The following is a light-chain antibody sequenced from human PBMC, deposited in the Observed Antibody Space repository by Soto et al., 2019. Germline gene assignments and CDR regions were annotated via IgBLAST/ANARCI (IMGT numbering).Light chain of an antibody. V-gene: IGLV4-69*01. Sequence: QLVLTQSPSASASLGASVKLTYTLSSGHSSYGIAWHQQQPEKGPRYLMKLNSDGSHSKGDGIPDRFSGSSSGAERYLTISSLQSEDEADYYCQTWGTGIPVFGGGTQLTVL. CDR3: QTWGTGIPV. CDR1: SGHSSYG. J-gene: IGLJ7*01. CDR2: LNSDGSH.